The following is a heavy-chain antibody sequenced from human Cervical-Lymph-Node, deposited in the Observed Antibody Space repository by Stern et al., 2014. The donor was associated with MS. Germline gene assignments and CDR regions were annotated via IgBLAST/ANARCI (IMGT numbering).Heavy chain of an antibody. CDR2: IYYSGNT. Sequence: QAQLQESGPGLVKPSETLSLTCTVSGGSISSYYWSWIRQPPGKGLEWIGYIYYSGNTTYNPSLKSRVAISVDPSKNQFSLKLSSVTAADTAVYYCARTPTGGCFDYWGQGTLVTVPS. V-gene: IGHV4-59*01. J-gene: IGHJ4*02. D-gene: IGHD1-26*01. CDR1: GGSISSYY. CDR3: ARTPTGGCFDY.